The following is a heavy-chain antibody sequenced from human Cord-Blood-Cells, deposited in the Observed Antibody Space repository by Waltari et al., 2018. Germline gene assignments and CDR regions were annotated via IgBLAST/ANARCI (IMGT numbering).Heavy chain of an antibody. J-gene: IGHJ3*02. CDR3: AGEGITEQHVPSSDAFDI. CDR2: INAGNGNT. Sequence: QVQLVQSGAEVKKPGASVKVSCNASGYTFTSYAMHWVRQAPGQRLEWMGWINAGNGNTKYSQKFQGRVTITRDTSASTAYMELSSLRSEDTAVDYCAGEGITEQHVPSSDAFDIWGQGTMVTVSS. V-gene: IGHV1-3*01. D-gene: IGHD6-6*01. CDR1: GYTFTSYA.